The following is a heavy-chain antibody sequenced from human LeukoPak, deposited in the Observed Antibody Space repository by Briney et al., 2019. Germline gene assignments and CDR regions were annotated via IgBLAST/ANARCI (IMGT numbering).Heavy chain of an antibody. D-gene: IGHD1-14*01. CDR2: IHYSGST. J-gene: IGHJ4*02. V-gene: IGHV4-59*01. CDR1: GGSISTYY. Sequence: SETLSLTCFVSGGSISTYYGSWIRQPPGKGLEWIGYIHYSGSTNYNPSLKSLVTISLDTSKSQFSLKLTSVTAANTAVYYFSRAGTGFNIPGAYWGRGTLVTVSS. CDR3: SRAGTGFNIPGAY.